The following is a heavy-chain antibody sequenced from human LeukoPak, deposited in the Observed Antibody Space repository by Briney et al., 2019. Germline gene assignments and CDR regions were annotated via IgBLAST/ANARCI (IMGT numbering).Heavy chain of an antibody. D-gene: IGHD3-10*01. J-gene: IGHJ4*02. CDR1: GYTFTGYY. V-gene: IGHV1-2*02. CDR2: INPNSSGT. CDR3: ARVMVRGINAPDC. Sequence: ASVKVSCKASGYTFTGYYIHRVRQAAGPGLEWMGWINPNSSGTNSAQKFRGRVTMARYTSISTAYMERSRLRSDDTAMYYCARVMVRGINAPDCCGQGTLVTVSS.